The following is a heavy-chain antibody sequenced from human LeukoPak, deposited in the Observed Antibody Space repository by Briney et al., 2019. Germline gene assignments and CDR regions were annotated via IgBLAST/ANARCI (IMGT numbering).Heavy chain of an antibody. CDR1: GFTFSSYG. CDR2: IWSDGSDK. Sequence: PGGSLRLSCTASGFTFSSYGMHWVRQAPGKGLEWVAVIWSDGSDKYYADSVKGRLTISRDNSKNTLYLQMNSLRAEDTAVYYCARFRWASTPLDYWGQGTLVTVSS. D-gene: IGHD1-26*01. V-gene: IGHV3-33*01. J-gene: IGHJ4*02. CDR3: ARFRWASTPLDY.